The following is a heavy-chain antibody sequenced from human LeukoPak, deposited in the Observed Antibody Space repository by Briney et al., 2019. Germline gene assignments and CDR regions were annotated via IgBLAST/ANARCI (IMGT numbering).Heavy chain of an antibody. J-gene: IGHJ4*02. CDR1: GFTFSDYY. CDR2: ISSSGSTI. Sequence: GGSLRLSCAASGFTFSDYYMSWIRQAPGKGLEWVSYISSSGSTIYYADSVKGRFTISRDNAKSSLYLQMNTLRADDTAVYYCAKDHGSSDWYYFDYWGQGTLVTVSS. V-gene: IGHV3-11*04. D-gene: IGHD6-13*01. CDR3: AKDHGSSDWYYFDY.